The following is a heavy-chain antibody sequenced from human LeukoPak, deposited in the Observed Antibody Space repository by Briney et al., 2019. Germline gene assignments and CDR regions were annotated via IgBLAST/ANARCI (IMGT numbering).Heavy chain of an antibody. CDR3: ARGGSKQWLVDDS. D-gene: IGHD6-19*01. J-gene: IGHJ4*02. V-gene: IGHV4-59*02. CDR2: IHYSGST. Sequence: PSETLSLTCTVSGGSVSGYYWSWIRQPPGKGQEWIGYIHYSGSTNYNPSLKSRVTISVDTSKNQFSLKLSSVTAADTAIYYCARGGSKQWLVDDSWGQGTLVTVSS. CDR1: GGSVSGYY.